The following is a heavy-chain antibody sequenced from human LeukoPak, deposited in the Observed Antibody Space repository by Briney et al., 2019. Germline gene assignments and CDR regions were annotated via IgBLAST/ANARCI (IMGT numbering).Heavy chain of an antibody. J-gene: IGHJ3*02. CDR1: GGSISSSSYY. CDR2: IYYSGST. V-gene: IGHV4-39*07. D-gene: IGHD3-22*01. Sequence: SETLSLTCTVSGGSISSSSYYWGWIRQPPGKGLEWIGSIYYSGSTYYNPSLKSRVTISVDTSKNQFSLKLSSVTAADTAVYYCARVRYYYDSSAPPVTFDIWGQGTMVTVSS. CDR3: ARVRYYYDSSAPPVTFDI.